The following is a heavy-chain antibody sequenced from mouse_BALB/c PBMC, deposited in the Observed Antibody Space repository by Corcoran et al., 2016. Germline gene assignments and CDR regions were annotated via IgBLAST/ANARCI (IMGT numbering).Heavy chain of an antibody. CDR2: ISYDGSN. D-gene: IGHD2-10*02. CDR3: VYGNWFAY. Sequence: DVQLQESGPGLVKPSQSLSLTCSVTGYSITSGYYWNWIRQFPGNKLEWMGYISYDGSNNYNPSLKNRISITRDTSKNQFFLKLNSVTTEDTATYYCVYGNWFAYWGQWTLVTVSA. V-gene: IGHV3-6*02. CDR1: GYSITSGYY. J-gene: IGHJ3*01.